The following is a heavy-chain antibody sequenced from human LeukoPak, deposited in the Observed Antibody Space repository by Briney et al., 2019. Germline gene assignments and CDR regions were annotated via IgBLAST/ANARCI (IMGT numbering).Heavy chain of an antibody. CDR1: GFTFSDYW. V-gene: IGHV3-7*01. D-gene: IGHD2-21*01. CDR3: ATHNDWRYDY. CDR2: IKQDGNEK. J-gene: IGHJ4*02. Sequence: PGGSLRLSCAASGFTFSDYWMSWVRQAPGKGLEWVANIKQDGNEKYYVDAVKGRFTVSRDNAKNSLYLQLNSLRAEDTALYYCATHNDWRYDYCGQGTLVAVCS.